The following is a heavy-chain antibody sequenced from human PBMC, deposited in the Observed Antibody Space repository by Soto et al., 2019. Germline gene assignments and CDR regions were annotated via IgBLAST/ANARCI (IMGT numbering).Heavy chain of an antibody. Sequence: QVQLQESGPGLVKPSETLSLTCTVSGGSISSYYWSWIRQPPGKGLEWIGYIYYSGSTNYNPSLKGRVTITVETSKNQFSLELSSVTGADTAVYYCAGRYGGNFDYWGQGTLVTVSS. CDR2: IYYSGST. J-gene: IGHJ4*02. CDR3: AGRYGGNFDY. CDR1: GGSISSYY. D-gene: IGHD1-26*01. V-gene: IGHV4-59*01.